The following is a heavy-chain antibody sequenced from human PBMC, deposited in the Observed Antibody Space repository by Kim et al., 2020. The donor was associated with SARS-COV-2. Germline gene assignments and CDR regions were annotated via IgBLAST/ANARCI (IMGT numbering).Heavy chain of an antibody. CDR3: ARPPPSRYQPMDV. Sequence: YNPSLKSGVSISVDTSRNQFSLELGSVTAADTAVYYCARPPPSRYQPMDVWGPGTTVTVSS. V-gene: IGHV4-61*07. J-gene: IGHJ6*02. D-gene: IGHD2-2*01.